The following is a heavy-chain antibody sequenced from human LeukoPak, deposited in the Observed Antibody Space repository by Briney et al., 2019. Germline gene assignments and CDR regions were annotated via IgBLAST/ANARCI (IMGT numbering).Heavy chain of an antibody. J-gene: IGHJ4*02. D-gene: IGHD6-19*01. CDR1: GFTFSSYA. V-gene: IGHV3-23*01. CDR2: ISGSGGST. Sequence: PGGSLRLSCAASGFTFSSYAMSWVRQAPGKGLEWVSAISGSGGSTYYADSVKGRFTISRDNSKNTLYLQMNSLRAEDTAVYYCASGPGWYEEYYFDYWGQGTLVTVSS. CDR3: ASGPGWYEEYYFDY.